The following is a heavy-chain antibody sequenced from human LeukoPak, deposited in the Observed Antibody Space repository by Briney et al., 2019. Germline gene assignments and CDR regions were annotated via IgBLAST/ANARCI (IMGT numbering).Heavy chain of an antibody. CDR2: ISGSGGDI. J-gene: IGHJ4*02. CDR3: GGDIREGGVTLFFDY. Sequence: GGSLRLSCAASGFTFSNYYMSWIRQTPGKGLEWLSYISGSGGDINYADSVKGRFTISRDNAKNSLYLQMNSLRAEDTAMYYCGGDIREGGVTLFFDYGGQGILVAVTS. CDR1: GFTFSNYY. V-gene: IGHV3-11*01. D-gene: IGHD3-16*01.